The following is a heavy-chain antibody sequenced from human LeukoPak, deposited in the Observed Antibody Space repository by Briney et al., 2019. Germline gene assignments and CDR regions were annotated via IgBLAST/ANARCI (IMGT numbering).Heavy chain of an antibody. CDR3: ARDTGAYYDSGGLDY. CDR2: ISSSSSTI. CDR1: GFTFSSYS. V-gene: IGHV3-48*04. Sequence: GGSLRLSCAASGFTFSSYSMNWVRQAPGKGLEWVSYISSSSSTIYYADSVKGRFTISRDNAKNSLYLQMNSLRAEDTAVYYCARDTGAYYDSGGLDYWGQGTLVTVSS. D-gene: IGHD3-22*01. J-gene: IGHJ4*02.